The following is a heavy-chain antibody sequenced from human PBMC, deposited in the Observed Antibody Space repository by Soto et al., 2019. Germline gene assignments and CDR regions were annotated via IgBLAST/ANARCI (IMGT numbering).Heavy chain of an antibody. CDR3: ARDAPYGNTCYYYYGMDV. CDR1: GGSISSYY. Sequence: QVQLQESGPGLVKPSETLSLTCTDSGGSISSYYWSWIRQPAGKGLEWIGRIYTSGSTNYNPSLKRRVTMSVDTSKNQFSLKLSSVTAADTAVYYCARDAPYGNTCYYYYGMDVWGQGTTVTVSS. D-gene: IGHD4-17*01. J-gene: IGHJ6*02. CDR2: IYTSGST. V-gene: IGHV4-4*07.